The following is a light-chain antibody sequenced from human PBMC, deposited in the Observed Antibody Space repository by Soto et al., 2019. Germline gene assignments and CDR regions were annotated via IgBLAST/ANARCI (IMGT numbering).Light chain of an antibody. CDR1: QSINKD. Sequence: DIPMTQSPSSLSASVGDRVTITCRASQSINKDINWYQQKPGKAPNLLINGASSLQSGVPSRFSGSGSGTDFTLTITNLQPEDFATYYCQQTYSTPLTFGRGTKVDIK. V-gene: IGKV1-39*01. CDR3: QQTYSTPLT. J-gene: IGKJ3*01. CDR2: GAS.